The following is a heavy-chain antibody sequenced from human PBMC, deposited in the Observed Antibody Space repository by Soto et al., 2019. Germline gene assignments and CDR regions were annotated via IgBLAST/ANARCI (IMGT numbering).Heavy chain of an antibody. V-gene: IGHV3-48*01. J-gene: IGHJ6*03. Sequence: EVQLVESGGGLVQPGGSLRLSCATSGFILSDCAMNWVRQAPGKGLEWVSYISSSSSVIDYADSVKGRFTVSRDNARNSLYLQMSNLRVEDTAVYYCARYLIWGSNWYYYMHVWGKGPTVTVSS. CDR3: ARYLIWGSNWYYYMHV. CDR2: ISSSSSVI. D-gene: IGHD7-27*01. CDR1: GFILSDCA.